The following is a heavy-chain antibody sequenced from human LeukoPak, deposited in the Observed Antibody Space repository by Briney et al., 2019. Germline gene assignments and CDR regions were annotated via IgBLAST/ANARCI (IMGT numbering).Heavy chain of an antibody. CDR3: ARGGGYSYDPGDY. J-gene: IGHJ4*02. Sequence: AGGSLRLSCAASGFTFSSYGMHWVRQAPGKGLEWVAVIWYDGSNKYYADSVKGRFTISRDNAKNTLYLQMNSLRAEDTAVYYCARGGGYSYDPGDYWGQGTLVTVSS. CDR1: GFTFSSYG. CDR2: IWYDGSNK. D-gene: IGHD5-18*01. V-gene: IGHV3-33*01.